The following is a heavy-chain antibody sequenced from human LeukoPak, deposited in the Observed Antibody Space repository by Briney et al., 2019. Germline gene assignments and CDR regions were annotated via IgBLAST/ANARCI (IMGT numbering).Heavy chain of an antibody. V-gene: IGHV3-48*03. CDR2: ISSSGSTI. J-gene: IGHJ6*02. D-gene: IGHD2-15*01. CDR1: GFTFSSYE. CDR3: AREVVVAADYYYYGMDV. Sequence: HPGGSLRLSCAASGFTFSSYEMNWVRQAPGRGLEWVSYISSSGSTIYYADSVKGRFTISRDNAKNSLYLQMNSLRAEDTAVYYCAREVVVAADYYYYGMDVWGQGTTVTVSS.